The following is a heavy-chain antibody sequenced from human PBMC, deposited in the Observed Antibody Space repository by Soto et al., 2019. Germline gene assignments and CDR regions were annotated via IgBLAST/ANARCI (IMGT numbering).Heavy chain of an antibody. CDR1: GFTFSSYE. CDR3: ARSGAVAGNDY. CDR2: LSSSGDTM. V-gene: IGHV3-48*03. D-gene: IGHD6-19*01. Sequence: GSLRLSCAASGFTFSSYEMNWVRQAPGKGLEWISYLSSSGDTMYYADSVKGRFTISRDNAKSSLYLRMNSLRAEDTAVYYCARSGAVAGNDYWGQGALVTVSS. J-gene: IGHJ4*02.